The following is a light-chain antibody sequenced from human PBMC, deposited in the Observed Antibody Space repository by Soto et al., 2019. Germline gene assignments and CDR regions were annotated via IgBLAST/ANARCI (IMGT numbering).Light chain of an antibody. J-gene: IGLJ1*01. CDR1: SSDVGAYDY. Sequence: QSVLTQPASVSGSPGQSIAISCTGTSSDVGAYDYVSWYQQHPDKAPKLMIYEVSNRPSGVSDRFSGSKSVNTATLTISGLRVEDEADYYCASYTTTSTRVFGTGTKVTVL. CDR2: EVS. V-gene: IGLV2-14*03. CDR3: ASYTTTSTRV.